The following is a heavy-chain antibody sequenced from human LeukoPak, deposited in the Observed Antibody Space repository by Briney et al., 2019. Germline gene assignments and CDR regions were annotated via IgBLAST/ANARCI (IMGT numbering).Heavy chain of an antibody. D-gene: IGHD3-10*01. Sequence: PGGSLRLSCAASVFTFSTYNMNWVRQAPGKGLEWVSSITSSSRYTFYADSVKGRFTISRDNAKNTLYLQMNSLRAEDTAVYYCAKDDSHYGSGSYPSDWGQGTLVTVSS. V-gene: IGHV3-21*04. CDR1: VFTFSTYN. CDR3: AKDDSHYGSGSYPSD. CDR2: ITSSSRYT. J-gene: IGHJ4*02.